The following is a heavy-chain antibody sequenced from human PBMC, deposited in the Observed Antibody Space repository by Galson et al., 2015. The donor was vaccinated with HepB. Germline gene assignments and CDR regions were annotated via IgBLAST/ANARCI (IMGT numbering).Heavy chain of an antibody. J-gene: IGHJ6*02. D-gene: IGHD6-19*01. CDR1: GYTFTSYY. CDR2: INPSGGST. CDR3: ATRDSSGWYPYYYYYGMDV. Sequence: SVKVSCKASGYTFTSYYMHWVRQAPGQGLEWMGIINPSGGSTSYAQKFQGRVTMTRDTSTSTVYMELSSLRSEDTAVYYCATRDSSGWYPYYYYYGMDVWGQGTAVTVSS. V-gene: IGHV1-46*01.